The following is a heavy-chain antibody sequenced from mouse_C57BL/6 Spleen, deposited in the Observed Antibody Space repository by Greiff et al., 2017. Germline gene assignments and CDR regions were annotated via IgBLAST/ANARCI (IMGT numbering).Heavy chain of an antibody. CDR1: GFNIKDDY. D-gene: IGHD1-1*01. CDR3: TPYITTVVATNPRDY. Sequence: VQLKESGAELVRPGASVKLSCTASGFNIKDDYMHWVQQRPEQGLEWIGWIDPENGDTEYASKFQGKATITADTSSNTAYLQLSSLTSEDTAVYYCTPYITTVVATNPRDYWGQGTSGTVSS. J-gene: IGHJ4*01. CDR2: IDPENGDT. V-gene: IGHV14-4*01.